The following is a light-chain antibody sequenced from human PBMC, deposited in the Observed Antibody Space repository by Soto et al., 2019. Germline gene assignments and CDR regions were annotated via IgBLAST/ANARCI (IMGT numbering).Light chain of an antibody. J-gene: IGLJ3*02. CDR3: YSYAGRNIWV. CDR1: GSDIGAYNF. CDR2: GVT. V-gene: IGLV2-8*01. Sequence: QSALAQPQSASGSPGQSVTISCTGSGSDIGAYNFVSWYQQHPGKAPKLMIFGVTERPSGVPDRFSGSKSGNTASLTVSGLQADDEAVYYCYSYAGRNIWVFGGGTKLTV.